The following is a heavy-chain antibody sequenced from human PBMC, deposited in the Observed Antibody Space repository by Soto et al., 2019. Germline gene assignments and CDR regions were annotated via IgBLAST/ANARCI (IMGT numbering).Heavy chain of an antibody. V-gene: IGHV3-11*06. Sequence: GGSLRLSCAASGFTFSDYYMSWIRQAPGKGLEWVSYISSSSSYTNYADSVRGRFTISRDNAKNSLYLQINSLRAEDTAVYYCARGQRWKDYWGQGTLVTVSS. CDR1: GFTFSDYY. CDR3: ARGQRWKDY. J-gene: IGHJ4*02. CDR2: ISSSSSYT. D-gene: IGHD4-17*01.